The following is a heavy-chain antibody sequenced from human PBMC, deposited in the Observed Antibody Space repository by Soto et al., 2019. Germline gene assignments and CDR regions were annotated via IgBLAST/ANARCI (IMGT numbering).Heavy chain of an antibody. Sequence: GESLKISCNGSGYSFTSYWIGCVRQMPGKVLELMGIIYPGDSDTRYSPSFQGQVTISADKSISNAYLQWSSLKDSDNAMYYCARLGDRSSWYGPGYYYYGLDVWAQGTTDNVSS. CDR3: ARLGDRSSWYGPGYYYYGLDV. CDR1: GYSFTSYW. V-gene: IGHV5-51*01. D-gene: IGHD6-13*01. J-gene: IGHJ6*02. CDR2: IYPGDSDT.